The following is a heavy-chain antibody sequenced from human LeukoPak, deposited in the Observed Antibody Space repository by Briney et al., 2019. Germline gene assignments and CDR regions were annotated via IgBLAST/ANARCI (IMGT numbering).Heavy chain of an antibody. CDR1: GFTFSGYW. Sequence: GGSLRLSCAASGFTFSGYWMSWVRQAPGKGLEWVANIKQDGSEKYYVDSVKGRFTISRDNAKNSLYLQMNSLRAEDTAIYYCARQPFDHWGQGTLVTVSS. V-gene: IGHV3-7*01. J-gene: IGHJ4*02. CDR2: IKQDGSEK. CDR3: ARQPFDH.